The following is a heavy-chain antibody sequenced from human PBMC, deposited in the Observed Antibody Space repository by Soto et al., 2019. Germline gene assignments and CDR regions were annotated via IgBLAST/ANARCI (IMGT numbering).Heavy chain of an antibody. CDR3: ARQEFPQCFTKGYYGMDV. D-gene: IGHD2-8*01. J-gene: IGHJ6*02. Sequence: QVQLQQWGAGLSKPSETLSLTCAIYGGSFSGYYWTWIRQPPGKGLEWIGEINHRGNTNYNPSLKSLVTISVDTSKNQFSLKLTSVTAADTAVYYCARQEFPQCFTKGYYGMDVWDQGTTVTVSS. CDR1: GGSFSGYY. CDR2: INHRGNT. V-gene: IGHV4-34*01.